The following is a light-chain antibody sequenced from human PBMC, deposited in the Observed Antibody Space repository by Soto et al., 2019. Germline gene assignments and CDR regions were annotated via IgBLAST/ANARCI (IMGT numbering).Light chain of an antibody. V-gene: IGKV3-15*01. Sequence: EIVMTQSPATLSVSPGERVTLSCRASQSVFSSLAWYQQKPGQAPRLRIYGAATRATGIPARFSGSGSGTEFTLNISSLTSEDFAVYYCQQYHSWPAFGRGTKVEIK. J-gene: IGKJ4*02. CDR3: QQYHSWPA. CDR2: GAA. CDR1: QSVFSS.